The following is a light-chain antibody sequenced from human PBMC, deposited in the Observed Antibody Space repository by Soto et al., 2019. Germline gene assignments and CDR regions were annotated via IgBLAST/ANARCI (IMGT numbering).Light chain of an antibody. Sequence: DIPMTQSPSTLSASIGDRVTITCRASQSISSWLAWYQQKPGKAPSVLIYRASRLQSAVPSRFSGSGSGTEFTLTISSLQPDDSATYYCQQYNSYPPTFGQGTKVEV. CDR1: QSISSW. CDR2: RAS. V-gene: IGKV1-5*03. CDR3: QQYNSYPPT. J-gene: IGKJ1*01.